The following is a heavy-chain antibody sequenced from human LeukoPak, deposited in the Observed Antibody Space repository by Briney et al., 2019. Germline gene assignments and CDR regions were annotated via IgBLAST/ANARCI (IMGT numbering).Heavy chain of an antibody. V-gene: IGHV4-39*01. Sequence: ASETLSLTCTVSGGSISSSSYYWGWIRQPPGKGLEWIGSIYYSGSTYYNPSLKGRVTISVDTSKNQFSLKLSSVTAADTAVYYCARPRIRIFGVVIDAFDIWGQGTMVTVSS. D-gene: IGHD3-3*01. CDR1: GGSISSSSYY. CDR2: IYYSGST. J-gene: IGHJ3*02. CDR3: ARPRIRIFGVVIDAFDI.